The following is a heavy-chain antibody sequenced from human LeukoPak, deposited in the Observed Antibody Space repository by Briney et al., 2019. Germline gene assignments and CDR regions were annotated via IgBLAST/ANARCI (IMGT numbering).Heavy chain of an antibody. V-gene: IGHV1-18*01. Sequence: ASVKVSCKASGYTFTSYAMNWVRQAPGQGLEWMGWISAYNGNTNYAQKLQGRVTMTTDTSTSTACMELRSLRSDDTAVYYCARAAYSSSWYGYYYYYMDVWGKGTTVTVSS. CDR2: ISAYNGNT. CDR1: GYTFTSYA. D-gene: IGHD6-13*01. CDR3: ARAAYSSSWYGYYYYYMDV. J-gene: IGHJ6*03.